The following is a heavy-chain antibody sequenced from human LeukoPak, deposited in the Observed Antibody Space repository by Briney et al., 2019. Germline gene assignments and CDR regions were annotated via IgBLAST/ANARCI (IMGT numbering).Heavy chain of an antibody. D-gene: IGHD5-18*01. V-gene: IGHV1-46*01. Sequence: ASVKVSCKASGYTFTSYGVSWVRQAPGQGLEWMGIINPSGGSTSYAQKFQGRVTMTRDTSTSTVYMELSSLRSEDTAVYYCARDSETYSDYWGQGTLVTVSS. CDR1: GYTFTSYG. CDR2: INPSGGST. J-gene: IGHJ4*02. CDR3: ARDSETYSDY.